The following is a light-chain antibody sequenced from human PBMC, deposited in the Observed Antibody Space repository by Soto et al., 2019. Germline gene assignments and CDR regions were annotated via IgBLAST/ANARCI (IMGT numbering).Light chain of an antibody. CDR1: QRIRSW. CDR3: QQHTSYPWT. Sequence: DIHMIQSPSTMSASVEDRATITCRASQRIRSWLAWLQQKAGTDPKLLIYEASRLESGVLSGSSCSGSGTEFTLTISSLQRDGFATYYCQQHTSYPWTFGQGTKVDIK. V-gene: IGKV1-5*03. CDR2: EAS. J-gene: IGKJ1*01.